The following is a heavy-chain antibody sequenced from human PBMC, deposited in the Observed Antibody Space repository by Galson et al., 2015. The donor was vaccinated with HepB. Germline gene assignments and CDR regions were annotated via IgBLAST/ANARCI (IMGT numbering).Heavy chain of an antibody. Sequence: SLRLSCAASGFTTTYPMSWVRQAPGKGLEWVSAISHSGGSTHYADSVKGRFTISRDNSKNTLYLQMNSLRAEDTAVYYCAKVGDSSGYYPQRQLDYWGQGTRVTVSS. CDR3: AKVGDSSGYYPQRQLDY. J-gene: IGHJ4*02. CDR1: GFTTTYP. V-gene: IGHV3-23*01. CDR2: ISHSGGST. D-gene: IGHD3-22*01.